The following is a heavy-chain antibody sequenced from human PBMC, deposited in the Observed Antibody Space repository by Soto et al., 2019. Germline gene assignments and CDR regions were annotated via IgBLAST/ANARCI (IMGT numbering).Heavy chain of an antibody. J-gene: IGHJ3*02. CDR1: GFTFSNYG. CDR2: ISYDGSNN. V-gene: IGHV3-30*02. D-gene: IGHD6-13*01. CDR3: ASSISAAGTGDAFDI. Sequence: PGGSLRLSCAASGFTFSNYGIHWVRQAPGKGLEWVAFISYDGSNNYYLDSVKGRFTISRDNSRNTLYLQMNSLRAEDTAVYYCASSISAAGTGDAFDIWGQGTMVTVSS.